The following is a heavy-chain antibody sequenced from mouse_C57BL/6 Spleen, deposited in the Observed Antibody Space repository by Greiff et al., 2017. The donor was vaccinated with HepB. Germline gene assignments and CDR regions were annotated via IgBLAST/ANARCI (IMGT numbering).Heavy chain of an antibody. J-gene: IGHJ2*01. CDR3: TRDLTGTVDY. CDR1: GFTFSSYA. V-gene: IGHV5-9-1*02. D-gene: IGHD4-1*01. Sequence: EVMLVESGAGLVKPGGSLKLSCAASGFTFSSYAMSWVRQTPEKRLEWVAYISNGGDYIYYADTVKGRFTFSRDNARNTLYLQMCSLKSEDTAMYYCTRDLTGTVDYWGQGTTLTVSS. CDR2: ISNGGDYI.